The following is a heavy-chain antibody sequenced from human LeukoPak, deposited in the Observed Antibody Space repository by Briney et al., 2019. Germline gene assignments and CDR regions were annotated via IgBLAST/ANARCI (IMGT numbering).Heavy chain of an antibody. CDR1: GGSISSSSYY. D-gene: IGHD2-21*02. Sequence: SETLSLTCTVSGGSISSSSYYWGWIRQPPGKGLEWFGSIYYSGSTYYNPSLKSRVTISVGTSKNQFSLKLSSVTAADTAVYYCARESDCGGDCYYYYGMDVWGQGTTVTVSS. CDR3: ARESDCGGDCYYYYGMDV. V-gene: IGHV4-39*07. CDR2: IYYSGST. J-gene: IGHJ6*02.